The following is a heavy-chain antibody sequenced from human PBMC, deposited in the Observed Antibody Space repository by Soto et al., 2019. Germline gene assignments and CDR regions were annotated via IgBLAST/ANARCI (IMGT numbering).Heavy chain of an antibody. CDR1: GGSFSSYA. CDR3: ARGVWDCRDGGEGGCYGWFDP. V-gene: IGHV1-69*01. J-gene: IGHJ5*02. CDR2: FIPLLGRA. D-gene: IGHD2-15*01. Sequence: QVQLVQSGAEVKKPGSPVKVSCAASGGSFSSYAINWVRQAPGQGLEWMGVFIPLLGRADYAQKFQGRVTITADESTATAYMDLSSLRLEDTAMYYCARGVWDCRDGGEGGCYGWFDPWGQGTLVTVSS.